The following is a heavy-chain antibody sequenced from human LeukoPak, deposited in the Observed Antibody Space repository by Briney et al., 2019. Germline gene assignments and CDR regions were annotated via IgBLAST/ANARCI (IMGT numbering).Heavy chain of an antibody. Sequence: ASVKVSCKASGYTFTSYYMHWVRQAPGQGLEWMGIINPSGGSTSYAQKFQGRVTVTRDTSTSTVYMELSSLRSEDTAVYYCARVKAAAGTGGTIDYWGQGTLVTVSS. CDR3: ARVKAAAGTGGTIDY. CDR2: INPSGGST. D-gene: IGHD6-13*01. CDR1: GYTFTSYY. J-gene: IGHJ4*02. V-gene: IGHV1-46*01.